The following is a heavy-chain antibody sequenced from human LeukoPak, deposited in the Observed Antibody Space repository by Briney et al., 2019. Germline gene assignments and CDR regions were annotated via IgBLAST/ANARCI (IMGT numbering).Heavy chain of an antibody. CDR1: GFTFSNAW. D-gene: IGHD3-22*01. J-gene: IGHJ4*02. Sequence: GGSLRLSCAASGFTFSNAWMNWVRQAPGKGLEWVGRIKSKTDGGPEDYAAPVEGRFTISRDDSKNTLYLQMNSLKTEDTAVYYCTTTYFYDSSPGSFDYWGQGTLVTVSS. CDR2: IKSKTDGGPE. CDR3: TTTYFYDSSPGSFDY. V-gene: IGHV3-15*01.